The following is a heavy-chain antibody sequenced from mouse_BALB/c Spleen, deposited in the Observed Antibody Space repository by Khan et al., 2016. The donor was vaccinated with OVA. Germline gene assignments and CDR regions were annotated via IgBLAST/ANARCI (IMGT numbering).Heavy chain of an antibody. J-gene: IGHJ2*01. CDR2: IHPSDSET. V-gene: IGHV1-74*01. CDR1: GYSFTSYW. D-gene: IGHD4-1*01. CDR3: AISWDGDYYFDY. Sequence: QVQLKESGAELVRPGASVKLSCKASGYSFTSYWMNWVKQRPGQGLEWIGMIHPSDSETRLNQKFKDKATLTVDKSSSTAYMQLSSPTSEDSAVYYCAISWDGDYYFDYWGQGTTLTVSS.